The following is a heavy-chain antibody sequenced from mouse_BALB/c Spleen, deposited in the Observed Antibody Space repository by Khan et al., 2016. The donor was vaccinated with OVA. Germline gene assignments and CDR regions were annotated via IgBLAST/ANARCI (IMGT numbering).Heavy chain of an antibody. Sequence: EVQLVESGPGLVKPSQSLSLTCTVTGYSITSGYAWNWIRQFPGNKLEWMGYISYSGSTSYNPSLRSRISIPRDTSKNQFFLQLNSVTTEDTATYYCARKNYYGYAMDYWGQGTSVTVSS. CDR3: ARKNYYGYAMDY. J-gene: IGHJ4*01. D-gene: IGHD1-1*01. CDR2: ISYSGST. CDR1: GYSITSGYA. V-gene: IGHV3-2*02.